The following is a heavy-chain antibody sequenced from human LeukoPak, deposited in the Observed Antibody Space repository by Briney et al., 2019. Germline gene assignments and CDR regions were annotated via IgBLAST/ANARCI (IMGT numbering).Heavy chain of an antibody. CDR2: ISAYNGNT. Sequence: GASVKVSCKASGYTFTSYGISWVRQAPGQGLEWIGWISAYNGNTNYAQKLQGRVTMTTDTSTRTAYMELRSLRSDDTAVYYCARDGRGYCSSTSCYGPFDYWGQGTLVTVSS. CDR1: GYTFTSYG. J-gene: IGHJ4*02. D-gene: IGHD2-2*01. CDR3: ARDGRGYCSSTSCYGPFDY. V-gene: IGHV1-18*04.